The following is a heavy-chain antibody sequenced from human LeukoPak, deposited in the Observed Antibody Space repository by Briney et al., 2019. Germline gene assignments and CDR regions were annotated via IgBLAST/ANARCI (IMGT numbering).Heavy chain of an antibody. CDR2: INAGNGNT. D-gene: IGHD3-22*01. J-gene: IGHJ4*02. CDR1: GYTFTTYT. CDR3: ARDHGSYYFDSSGYYDS. V-gene: IGHV1-3*01. Sequence: ASVTVSCKASGYTFTTYTMHWVRQAPGQGLEWMGWINAGNGNTKYSQNLQDRVTITRDTSASTAYMELSSLRSEDTAVYYCARDHGSYYFDSSGYYDSWGQGTLVTVSS.